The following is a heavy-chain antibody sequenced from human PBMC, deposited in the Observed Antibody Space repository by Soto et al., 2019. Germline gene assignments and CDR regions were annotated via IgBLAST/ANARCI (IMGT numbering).Heavy chain of an antibody. Sequence: PSETLSLTCTVSGGSISSYYWSWIRQTPGKGLEWIGYIFYFGSTNYNPSLKSRVTLSIDTSKNQLSLKLSSVTAADTAVYYCARNSPVFDWLSQFTYWAKGTLFPVSS. V-gene: IGHV4-59*08. CDR3: ARNSPVFDWLSQFTY. CDR2: IFYFGST. J-gene: IGHJ4*02. CDR1: GGSISSYY. D-gene: IGHD3-9*01.